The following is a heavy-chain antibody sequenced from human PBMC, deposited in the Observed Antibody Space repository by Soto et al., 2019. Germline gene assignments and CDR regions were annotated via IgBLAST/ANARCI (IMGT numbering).Heavy chain of an antibody. CDR1: GFTFSRYA. D-gene: IGHD4-17*01. CDR2: IGDRGTTT. CDR3: AKDRLGDYYYYGMDV. V-gene: IGHV3-23*01. Sequence: EVPLLQSGGGLVQPGGFLRLSCVGSGFTFSRYAMIWVRQTPGKGLEWVSGIGDRGTTTYYADSVKGRFTISRDNSGNTLFLQMNSLRAEDTAVYYCAKDRLGDYYYYGMDVWGQGTTVTVS. J-gene: IGHJ6*02.